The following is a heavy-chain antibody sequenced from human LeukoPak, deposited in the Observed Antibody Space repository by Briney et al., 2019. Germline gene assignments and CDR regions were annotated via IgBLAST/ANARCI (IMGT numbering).Heavy chain of an antibody. CDR3: ASVVPAVWW. CDR1: GGSISSSSYY. V-gene: IGHV4-39*01. J-gene: IGHJ4*02. CDR2: IYYSGST. D-gene: IGHD2-2*01. Sequence: SETLSLTCTVSGGSISSSSYYWGWIRQPPGTGLEWIGSIYYSGSTYYNVPLKSRVTISVDTSKNQFSLKLSSVTAADTAVYYCASVVPAVWWWGQGTLVTVSS.